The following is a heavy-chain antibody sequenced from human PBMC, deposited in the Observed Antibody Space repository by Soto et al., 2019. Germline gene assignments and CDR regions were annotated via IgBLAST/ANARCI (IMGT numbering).Heavy chain of an antibody. D-gene: IGHD6-13*01. CDR1: GFTFSSYS. Sequence: GGSLRLSCSASGFTFSSYSMHWVRQAPGKGLEYVSAISSNGGSTYYAASVKGRFTISRDNSKNTMYLQMSSLRAEDTAVYYCVIQGGGGVGIAAAAGGQGTLVTSPQ. J-gene: IGHJ4*02. CDR2: ISSNGGST. V-gene: IGHV3-64D*06. CDR3: VIQGGGGVGIAAAA.